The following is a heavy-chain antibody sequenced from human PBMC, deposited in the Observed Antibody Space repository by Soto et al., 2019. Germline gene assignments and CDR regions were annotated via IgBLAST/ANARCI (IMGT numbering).Heavy chain of an antibody. Sequence: QVQVVESGGGVVQPGRSLRLSCAASGFTFSNYGMHWARQAPGEGLEWVAVISYDGSNKYYADSVKGRFTISRDNSKNTLYLHMNSLRSEDTAEYYCAKGVAVHLFGVPNIPQYYHYYGMDVWVQGPTVTVSS. CDR1: GFTFSNYG. D-gene: IGHD3-3*01. CDR3: AKGVAVHLFGVPNIPQYYHYYGMDV. J-gene: IGHJ6*02. CDR2: ISYDGSNK. V-gene: IGHV3-30*18.